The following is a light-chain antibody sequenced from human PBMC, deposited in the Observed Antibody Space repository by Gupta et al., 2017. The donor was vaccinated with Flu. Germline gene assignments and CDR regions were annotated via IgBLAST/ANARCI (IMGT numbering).Light chain of an antibody. CDR1: SSDVGGYNY. CDR2: DVS. CDR3: CSYAGSYTWL. V-gene: IGLV2-11*01. J-gene: IGLJ3*02. Sequence: QSALTHPRSVSGSPGQSVTISCTGTSSDVGGYNYVSWYQQHPGKAPKLMIYDVSKRPSGVPDRFSGSKSGNTASLTISGLQAEDEADYYCCSYAGSYTWLFGGGTKLTVL.